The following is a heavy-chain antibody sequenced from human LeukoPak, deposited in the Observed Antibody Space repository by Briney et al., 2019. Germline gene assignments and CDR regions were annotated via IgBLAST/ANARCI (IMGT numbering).Heavy chain of an antibody. CDR2: ISVYNGNT. CDR1: GYRFTNYG. V-gene: IGHV1-18*01. D-gene: IGHD1-26*01. Sequence: ASVKVSCKASGYRFTNYGINWVRQAPGQGLEWMGWISVYNGNTNYAQKLQGRVTMTTDTSTSTAYMELRSLRSDDTAVYYCARGVLGSESWFDPWGQGTLVTVSS. J-gene: IGHJ5*02. CDR3: ARGVLGSESWFDP.